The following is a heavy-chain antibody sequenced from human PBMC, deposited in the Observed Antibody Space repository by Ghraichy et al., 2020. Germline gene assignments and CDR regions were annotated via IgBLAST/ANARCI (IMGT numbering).Heavy chain of an antibody. J-gene: IGHJ3*02. D-gene: IGHD3-22*01. V-gene: IGHV3-23*01. CDR3: AKGIEARRVNAFDM. CDR2: ISGSGGST. CDR1: GFTFSSYA. Sequence: GGSLRLSCAASGFTFSSYAMSWVRQAPGKGLEWVSAISGSGGSTYYADSVKGRFTISRDNSKNSLYLQMNSLRAEDTALYYCAKGIEARRVNAFDMWGQGTMVTVSS.